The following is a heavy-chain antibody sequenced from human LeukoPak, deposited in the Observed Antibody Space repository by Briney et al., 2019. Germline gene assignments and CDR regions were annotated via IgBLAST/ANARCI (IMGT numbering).Heavy chain of an antibody. J-gene: IGHJ4*02. CDR1: GFTFSDHY. CDR2: IRNKANSYST. CDR3: TRLYHYYDSSGTTD. V-gene: IGHV3-72*01. Sequence: GGSLRLSCGASGFTFSDHYMDWVRQAPGKGLEWVGRIRNKANSYSTDYAASVKGRFTISRDDSKNSLYLQMSSLKTEDTAVYYCTRLYHYYDSSGTTDWGQGTLVTVSS. D-gene: IGHD3-22*01.